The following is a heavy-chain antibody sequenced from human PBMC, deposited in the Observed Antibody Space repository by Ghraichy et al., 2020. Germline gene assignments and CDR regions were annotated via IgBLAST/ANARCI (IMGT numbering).Heavy chain of an antibody. V-gene: IGHV3-66*01. Sequence: GGSLRLSCAASGFTVIKTYMIWVRQAPGKGLEWVSLIYAGGTTDYRPSVNGRFTISRDNSKNTLDLQMNSLRVEDTAVYFCATRIAAASGFDIWGIGTMVTVSS. D-gene: IGHD6-25*01. CDR2: IYAGGTT. CDR3: ATRIAAASGFDI. J-gene: IGHJ3*02. CDR1: GFTVIKTY.